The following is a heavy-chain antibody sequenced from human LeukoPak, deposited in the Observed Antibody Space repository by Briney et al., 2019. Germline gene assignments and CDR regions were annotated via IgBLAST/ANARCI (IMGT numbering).Heavy chain of an antibody. CDR3: ARDLPHYYYYYMDV. CDR2: IYYSGST. Sequence: SETLSLTCTVSGGSISSSSYYWGWIRQPPGKGLEWIGSIYYSGSTYYNPSLKSRVTMSVDTSKNQFSLKLSSVTAADTAVYYCARDLPHYYYYYMDVWGKGTTVTISS. CDR1: GGSISSSSYY. V-gene: IGHV4-39*07. J-gene: IGHJ6*03.